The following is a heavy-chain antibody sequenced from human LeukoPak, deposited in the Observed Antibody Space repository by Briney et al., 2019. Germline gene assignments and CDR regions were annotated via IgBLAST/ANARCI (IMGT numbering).Heavy chain of an antibody. Sequence: GRSLRLSCAASGFTFSSYGMHWVRQAPGKGLEWVAVIWYGGSNKYYADSVKGRFTISRDNSKNTLYLQMNSLRAEDTAVYYCARAYEYSSSPGDYWGQGTLVTVSS. CDR3: ARAYEYSSSPGDY. J-gene: IGHJ4*02. V-gene: IGHV3-33*01. D-gene: IGHD6-6*01. CDR1: GFTFSSYG. CDR2: IWYGGSNK.